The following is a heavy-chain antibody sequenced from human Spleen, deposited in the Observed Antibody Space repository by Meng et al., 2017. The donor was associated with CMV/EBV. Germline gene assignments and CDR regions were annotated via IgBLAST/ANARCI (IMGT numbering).Heavy chain of an antibody. V-gene: IGHV1-69*04. CDR3: ATDRSYSDGTGHYGYYFDS. J-gene: IGHJ4*02. CDR1: GGTFSSES. Sequence: SVKVSCKASGGTFSSESISWVRQAPGQRPEWMGRVTPILDIANPAQKFQDRVTISADKSTGTACIELSGLRSEDSAVYYCATDRSYSDGTGHYGYYFDSWGQGTLVTVSS. D-gene: IGHD3-22*01. CDR2: VTPILDIA.